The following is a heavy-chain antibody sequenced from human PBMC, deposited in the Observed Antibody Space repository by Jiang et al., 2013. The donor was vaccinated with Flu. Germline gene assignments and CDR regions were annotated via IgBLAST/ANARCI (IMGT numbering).Heavy chain of an antibody. CDR3: ARQDKPQEITDHYFDY. D-gene: IGHD1-14*01. Sequence: IGWVRQMPGKGLEWMGIIYPDENNIKYSPSLQGQVTISVDNYISTAYLQWSSLKASDTAMYYCARQDKPQEITDHYFDYWGQGILVTVSS. CDR2: IYPDENNI. J-gene: IGHJ4*02. V-gene: IGHV5-51*01.